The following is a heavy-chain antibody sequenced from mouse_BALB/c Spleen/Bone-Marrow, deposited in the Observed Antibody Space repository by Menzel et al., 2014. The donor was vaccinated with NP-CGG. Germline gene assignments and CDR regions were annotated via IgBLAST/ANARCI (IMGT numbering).Heavy chain of an antibody. CDR1: GLTFSSFG. J-gene: IGHJ1*01. D-gene: IGHD1-1*01. CDR2: ISSGSSST. CDR3: ARGYYYGSSHYWYFDV. Sequence: EVKLVESGGGLVQPGGSRKLSCVASGLTFSSFGMHWVRQAPEKGLEWVAYISSGSSSTYYADTLKGRFTISRDNPKNTLFLQMTSLRSEDTAMYYCARGYYYGSSHYWYFDVWGAGTTVTVSS. V-gene: IGHV5-17*02.